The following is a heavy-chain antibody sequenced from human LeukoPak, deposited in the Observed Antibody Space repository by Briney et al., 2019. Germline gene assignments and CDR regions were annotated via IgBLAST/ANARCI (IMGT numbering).Heavy chain of an antibody. Sequence: QPGGSLRLSCAASGFTFSSYAMHWVRQAPGKGLEWVAVISYDGSNKYYADSVKGRFTISRDNSKSTMFLQMNSLRAEDTAVYYCAKDGSGEWELPAHFDYWGQGTLVTVSS. V-gene: IGHV3-30*04. CDR3: AKDGSGEWELPAHFDY. CDR1: GFTFSSYA. CDR2: ISYDGSNK. D-gene: IGHD1-26*01. J-gene: IGHJ4*02.